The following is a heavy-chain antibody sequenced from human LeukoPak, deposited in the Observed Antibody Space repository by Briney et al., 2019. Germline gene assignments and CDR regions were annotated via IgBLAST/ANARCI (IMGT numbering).Heavy chain of an antibody. CDR3: ARSLTQEGSGWYEGDY. CDR2: INPSGGST. V-gene: IGHV1-46*01. D-gene: IGHD6-19*01. Sequence: ASVKVSCKASGYTFTSYYMHWVRQAPGQGLEWMGIINPSGGSTSYAQKFQGRVTMTRDTSTSTVYMELSSLRSEDTAVYYCARSLTQEGSGWYEGDYWGQGTLVTVSS. J-gene: IGHJ4*02. CDR1: GYTFTSYY.